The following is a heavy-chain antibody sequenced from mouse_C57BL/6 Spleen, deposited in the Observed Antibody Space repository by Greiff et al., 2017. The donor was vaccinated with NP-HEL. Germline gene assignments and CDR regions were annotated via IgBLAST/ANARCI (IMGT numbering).Heavy chain of an antibody. D-gene: IGHD1-1*01. V-gene: IGHV1-55*01. CDR2: IYPGSGST. CDR3: ALYYGSSYAMDY. CDR1: GYTFTSYW. J-gene: IGHJ4*01. Sequence: QVQLKQPGAELVKPGASVKMSCKASGYTFTSYWITWVKQRPGQGLEWIGDIYPGSGSTNYNEKFKSKATLTVDTSSSTAYMQLSSLTSEDSAVYYCALYYGSSYAMDYWGQGTSVTVSS.